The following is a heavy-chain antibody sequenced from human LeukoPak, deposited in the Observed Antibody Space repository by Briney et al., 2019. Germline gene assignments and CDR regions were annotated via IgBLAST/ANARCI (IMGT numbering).Heavy chain of an antibody. CDR3: ARVVPRLTVTTIANYYYYGMDV. V-gene: IGHV3-21*01. D-gene: IGHD4-11*01. Sequence: GGSLRLSCAASGFTFSSYSMNWVRQAPGKGLEWVSSISSSSSSYIYYADSVKGRFTISRDNAKNSLYLQMNSLRAEDTAVYYCARVVPRLTVTTIANYYYYGMDVWGQGTTVTVSS. J-gene: IGHJ6*02. CDR1: GFTFSSYS. CDR2: ISSSSSSYI.